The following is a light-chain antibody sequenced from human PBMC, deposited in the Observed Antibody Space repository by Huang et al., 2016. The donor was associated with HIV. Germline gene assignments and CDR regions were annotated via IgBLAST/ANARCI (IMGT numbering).Light chain of an antibody. CDR2: DAS. Sequence: IVLTQSPASLALSPGERATLSCLASHSVRNYFAWYQQKPGQAPRLLIFDASNRATDIPARFSGSGSGTDFTLTISSLEPEDFAVYYCQQRYNWPLTFGGGTKVEIK. J-gene: IGKJ4*01. CDR3: QQRYNWPLT. CDR1: HSVRNY. V-gene: IGKV3-11*01.